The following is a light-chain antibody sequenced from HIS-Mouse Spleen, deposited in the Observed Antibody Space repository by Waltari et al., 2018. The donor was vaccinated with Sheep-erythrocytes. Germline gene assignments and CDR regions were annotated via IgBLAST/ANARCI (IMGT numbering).Light chain of an antibody. V-gene: IGLV2-23*01. CDR3: CSYAGSSTPWV. Sequence: QSALTQPASVSGSPGQAITISCTGTSRYVGSYNLVSWYQQHPGKAPKLMLYEGSKRPSGVSNRFSGSKSGNTASLTISGLQAEDEADYYCCSYAGSSTPWVFGGGTKLTVL. J-gene: IGLJ3*02. CDR2: EGS. CDR1: SRYVGSYNL.